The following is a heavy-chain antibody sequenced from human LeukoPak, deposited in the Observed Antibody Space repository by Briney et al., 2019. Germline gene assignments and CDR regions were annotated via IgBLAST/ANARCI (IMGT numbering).Heavy chain of an antibody. CDR3: ARGIGQNNYYDDFDY. V-gene: IGHV1-8*01. D-gene: IGHD3-22*01. CDR1: GYTFTSYD. CDR2: LNPNSGNT. Sequence: GASVKVSCKASGYTFTSYDVHWVRQATGQGLEWMGWLNPNSGNTGYAQKFQGRVTMTRNTSISTAYMELSSLRSEDTAVYYCARGIGQNNYYDDFDYWGQGTLVTVSS. J-gene: IGHJ4*02.